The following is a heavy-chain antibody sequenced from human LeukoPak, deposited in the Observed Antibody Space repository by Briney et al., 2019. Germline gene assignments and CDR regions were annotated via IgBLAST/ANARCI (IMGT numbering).Heavy chain of an antibody. CDR2: ISGFSSFI. D-gene: IGHD4-17*01. V-gene: IGHV3-21*01. CDR1: GFTFSDYN. Sequence: GGSLRLSCAASGFTFSDYNMNWVRQAPGKGLEWVSSISGFSSFIYYADSLKGRFTISRDNAKNSLYLQMSSLRAEDTAVYYCARDSSPLSTVTTDLDYWGQGTLVTVSS. J-gene: IGHJ4*02. CDR3: ARDSSPLSTVTTDLDY.